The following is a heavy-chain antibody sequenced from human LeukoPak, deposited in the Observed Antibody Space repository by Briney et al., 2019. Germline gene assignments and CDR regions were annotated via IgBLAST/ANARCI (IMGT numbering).Heavy chain of an antibody. D-gene: IGHD3-22*01. CDR3: ARSNYGYYYDSSAVGYYFDY. V-gene: IGHV3-33*01. CDR1: GFTFSSYG. Sequence: PGGSLRLSCATSGFTFSSYGMHWVRQAPGKGLEWVAVIWYDGSNKYYADSVKGRFTISRDNSKNTLYLQMNSLRAEDTAVYYCARSNYGYYYDSSAVGYYFDYWGQGTLVTVSS. CDR2: IWYDGSNK. J-gene: IGHJ4*02.